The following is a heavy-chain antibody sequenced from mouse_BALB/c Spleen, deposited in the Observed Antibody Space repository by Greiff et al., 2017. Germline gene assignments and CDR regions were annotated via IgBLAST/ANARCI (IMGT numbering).Heavy chain of an antibody. V-gene: IGHV1S29*02. Sequence: EVKLQESGPELVKPGASVKISCKASGYTFTDYNMHWVKQSHGKSLEWIGYIYPYNGGTGYNQKFKSKATLTVDNSSSTAYMELRSLTSEDSAVYYCASEAYYGNYGYFDYWGQGTTLTVSS. CDR3: ASEAYYGNYGYFDY. J-gene: IGHJ2*01. CDR2: IYPYNGGT. D-gene: IGHD2-10*01. CDR1: GYTFTDYN.